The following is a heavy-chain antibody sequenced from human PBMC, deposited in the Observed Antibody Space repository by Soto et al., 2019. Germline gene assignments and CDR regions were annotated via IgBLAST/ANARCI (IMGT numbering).Heavy chain of an antibody. V-gene: IGHV5-51*01. Sequence: GESLKISCKGSGYSFSSYWIGWVRQMPGKGLEWMGIIYPGDSDTRYSPSFQGQVTISADKSISTAYLQWSSLKASDTAMYYCARRLGYCSGGSCSSYCFDYWGQGTLVTASS. CDR1: GYSFSSYW. CDR3: ARRLGYCSGGSCSSYCFDY. J-gene: IGHJ4*02. CDR2: IYPGDSDT. D-gene: IGHD2-15*01.